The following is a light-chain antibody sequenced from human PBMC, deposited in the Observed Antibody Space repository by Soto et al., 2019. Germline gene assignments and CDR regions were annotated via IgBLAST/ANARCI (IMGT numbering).Light chain of an antibody. CDR3: SSYTSTNTVV. V-gene: IGLV2-14*01. CDR2: EVT. CDR1: SSDVGRYNY. J-gene: IGLJ2*01. Sequence: QSALTQPASVSGSPGQSITISCTGTSSDVGRYNYVSWYQQYAGTAPKLMIYEVTYRPSGVSHRFSASKSDTAASLTISGLQAEDEDHYFCSSYTSTNTVVFGGGTQLTVL.